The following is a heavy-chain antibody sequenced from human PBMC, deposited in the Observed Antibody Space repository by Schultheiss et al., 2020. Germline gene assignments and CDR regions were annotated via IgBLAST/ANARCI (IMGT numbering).Heavy chain of an antibody. Sequence: SQTLSLTCTVSGGSIRSSSYYWGWIRQPPGKGLEWIGSIYYSGSTYYNPSLKSRVTISVDTSKNQFSLKLSSVTAADTAVYYCARRRCSGGSCYSANFDYWGQGTLVTVSS. J-gene: IGHJ4*02. CDR3: ARRRCSGGSCYSANFDY. CDR1: GGSIRSSSYY. D-gene: IGHD2-15*01. CDR2: IYYSGST. V-gene: IGHV4-39*01.